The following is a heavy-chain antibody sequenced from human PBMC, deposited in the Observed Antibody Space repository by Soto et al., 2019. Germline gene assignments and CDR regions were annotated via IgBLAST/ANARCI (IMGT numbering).Heavy chain of an antibody. Sequence: SETLSLTCTVSGGSISSSSYYWGWIRQPPXKGLEWIGSIYYSGSTYYNPSLKSRVTISVDTSKNQFSLKLSSVTAADTAVYYCARQGVDYDFWSGYTARWFDPWGQGTLVTVSS. J-gene: IGHJ5*02. D-gene: IGHD3-3*01. CDR2: IYYSGST. CDR1: GGSISSSSYY. V-gene: IGHV4-39*01. CDR3: ARQGVDYDFWSGYTARWFDP.